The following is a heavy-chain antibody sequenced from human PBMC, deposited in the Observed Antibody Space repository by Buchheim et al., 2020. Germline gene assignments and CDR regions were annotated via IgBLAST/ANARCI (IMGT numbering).Heavy chain of an antibody. J-gene: IGHJ4*02. CDR1: GFTFSSST. CDR3: ARKERWFGEFPFDY. V-gene: IGHV3-21*01. Sequence: EVQLVESGGGLVKPGGSLRLSCAASGFTFSSSTMNWVRQAPGKGLEWVSSISSSSSYIYYADSVKGRFTISRDHAKTSLYLQMNSLRVEDTAVYYCARKERWFGEFPFDYWGQGTL. D-gene: IGHD3-10*01. CDR2: ISSSSSYI.